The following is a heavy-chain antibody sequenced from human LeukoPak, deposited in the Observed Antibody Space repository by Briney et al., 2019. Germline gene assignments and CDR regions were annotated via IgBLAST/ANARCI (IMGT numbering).Heavy chain of an antibody. CDR1: GFTFSSYV. V-gene: IGHV3-23*01. CDR3: AKGGYCSSTSCYVGWFDP. J-gene: IGHJ5*02. CDR2: ISGGGGST. Sequence: GGSLRLSCAASGFTFSSYVMNWVRQAPRKGLEWFSVISGGGGSTYYADSVKGRFTISRDNSKNTLFLQMNSLRAEDTAVYYCAKGGYCSSTSCYVGWFDPWGQGTLVTVSS. D-gene: IGHD2-2*01.